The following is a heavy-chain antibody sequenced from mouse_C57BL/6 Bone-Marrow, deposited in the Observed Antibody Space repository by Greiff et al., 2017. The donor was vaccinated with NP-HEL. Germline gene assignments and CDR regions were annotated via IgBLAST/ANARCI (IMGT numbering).Heavy chain of an antibody. Sequence: VQLQQSGPELVKPGASVKIPCKASGYTFTDYNMDWVKQSHGKSLEWIGDINPNNGGTIYNQKFKGKATLTVDKSSSTAYMELRSLTSEDTAVYYCAREYYGSSYVGFAYWGQGTLVTVSA. CDR1: GYTFTDYN. CDR2: INPNNGGT. V-gene: IGHV1-18*01. CDR3: AREYYGSSYVGFAY. J-gene: IGHJ3*01. D-gene: IGHD1-1*01.